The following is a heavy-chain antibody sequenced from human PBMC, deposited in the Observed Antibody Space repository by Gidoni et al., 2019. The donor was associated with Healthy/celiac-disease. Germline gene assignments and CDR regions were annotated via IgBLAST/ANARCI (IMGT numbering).Heavy chain of an antibody. CDR3: TREGIYCGGDCYYFDY. CDR2: IRSKAYGGTT. CDR1: GFTFGDYA. V-gene: IGHV3-49*04. J-gene: IGHJ4*02. D-gene: IGHD2-21*01. Sequence: VQLVESGGGLVQPGRSLRLSCTASGFTFGDYARSWVRQAPGKGLGWVGFIRSKAYGGTTEYAASVKGRFTISRDDSKSIAYLQMNSLKTEDTAVYYCTREGIYCGGDCYYFDYWGQGTLVTVSS.